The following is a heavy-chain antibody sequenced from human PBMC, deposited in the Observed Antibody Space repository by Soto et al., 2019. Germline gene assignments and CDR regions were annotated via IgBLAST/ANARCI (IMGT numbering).Heavy chain of an antibody. CDR3: ARDRVDMGLNA. D-gene: IGHD2-15*01. Sequence: PSETLSLTCTVSGGSIPIGGYYWSWIRQHPGRGLEWIGYISYSGGTYYNPSLKSRLTLSVDTSKNQLSLKLSSVTAADTAIYYCARDRVDMGLNAWGQGTTVTVSS. V-gene: IGHV4-31*03. CDR1: GGSIPIGGYY. J-gene: IGHJ6*02. CDR2: ISYSGGT.